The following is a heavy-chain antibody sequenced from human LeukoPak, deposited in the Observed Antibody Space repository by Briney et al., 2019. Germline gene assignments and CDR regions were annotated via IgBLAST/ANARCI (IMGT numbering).Heavy chain of an antibody. J-gene: IGHJ4*02. CDR1: GGSFSGYY. D-gene: IGHD2-15*01. CDR3: ARVLTLSCSGGSCYQPYYFDY. Sequence: SETLSLTCAVYGGSFSGYYWSWIRQPPGKGLEWIGEINHSGSTNYNPSLKSRVTISVDTSKNQFSLKLSSVTAADTAVYYCARVLTLSCSGGSCYQPYYFDYWGQGTLVTVSS. V-gene: IGHV4-34*01. CDR2: INHSGST.